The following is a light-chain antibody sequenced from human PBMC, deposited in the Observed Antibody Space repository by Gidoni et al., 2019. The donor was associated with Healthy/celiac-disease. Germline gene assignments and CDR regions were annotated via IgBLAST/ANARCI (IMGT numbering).Light chain of an antibody. CDR1: SSDVGGYNY. CDR2: DVR. Sequence: QSALTQPRSVSGSPGQSVTISCTGTSSDVGGYNYVSWYQQHPGKAPKLLIYDVRKRPSGVPDRFSGSKSGNTASLTISGLQAEDEADYYCCSYAGSYTFGVFGTGTKVT. CDR3: CSYAGSYTFGV. V-gene: IGLV2-11*01. J-gene: IGLJ1*01.